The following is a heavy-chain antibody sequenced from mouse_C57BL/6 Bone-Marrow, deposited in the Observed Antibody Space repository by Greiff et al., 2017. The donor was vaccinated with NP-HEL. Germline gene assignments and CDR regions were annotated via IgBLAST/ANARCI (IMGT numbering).Heavy chain of an antibody. V-gene: IGHV14-4*01. CDR1: GFNIKDDY. D-gene: IGHD5-5*01. CDR2: IDPENGDT. J-gene: IGHJ1*03. CDR3: TVLPFDV. Sequence: EVMLVESGAELVRPGASVKLSCTASGFNIKDDYMHWVKQRPEQGLEWIGWIDPENGDTEYASKFQGKATITADTSSNTAYLQLSRLTSEDTAVYYCTVLPFDVWGTGTTVTVSS.